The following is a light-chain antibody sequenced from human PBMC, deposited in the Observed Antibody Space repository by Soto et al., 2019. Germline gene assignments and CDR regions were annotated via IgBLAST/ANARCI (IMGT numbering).Light chain of an antibody. CDR3: QQRSDWPLT. V-gene: IGKV3-11*01. J-gene: IGKJ4*01. CDR1: QSVGRY. Sequence: EIVLTQSPATLSLSPGERATLSCRASQSVGRYLAWFQQKPGQAPRHLIYDASNRVTGIPARFSGSGSGTDFTLTISSREPEDFAVYYCQQRSDWPLTFGGGTKVEIK. CDR2: DAS.